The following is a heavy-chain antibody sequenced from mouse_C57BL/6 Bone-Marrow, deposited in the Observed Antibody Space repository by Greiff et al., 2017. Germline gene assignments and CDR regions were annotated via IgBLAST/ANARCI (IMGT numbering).Heavy chain of an antibody. D-gene: IGHD1-1*01. CDR3: ARSPYGSSPDY. V-gene: IGHV1-81*01. CDR1: GYTFTSYG. J-gene: IGHJ2*01. Sequence: VQLQQSGAELARPGASVKLSCKASGYTFTSYGISWVKQRTGQGLEWIGEIYPRSGNTYYNEKFKGKATLTADKSSSTACMELRSLTSEDSAVYFCARSPYGSSPDYWGQGTTLTVSS. CDR2: IYPRSGNT.